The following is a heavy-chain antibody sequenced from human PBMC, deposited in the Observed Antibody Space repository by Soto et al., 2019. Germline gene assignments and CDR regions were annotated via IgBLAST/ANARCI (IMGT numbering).Heavy chain of an antibody. CDR2: CRNRVNSHTT. D-gene: IGHD2-15*01. J-gene: IGHJ6*01. V-gene: IGHV3-72*01. CDR1: GFTFSDHY. Sequence: EVQLVESGGGLLQPGGSLRLSCAASGFTFSDHYMDWARQAPGKGLEWVARCRNRVNSHTTEYAASVKGRFTISRDESKSSLYLQMNSLKIEDTAVYYCTRGLLGGAPSYTFHGMDVWGQGTTVTVSS. CDR3: TRGLLGGAPSYTFHGMDV.